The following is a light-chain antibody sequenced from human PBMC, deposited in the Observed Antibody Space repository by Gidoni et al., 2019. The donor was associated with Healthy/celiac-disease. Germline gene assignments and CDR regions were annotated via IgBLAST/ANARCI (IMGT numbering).Light chain of an antibody. J-gene: IGLJ3*02. CDR2: SNN. CDR3: AAWDDSLNGRV. CDR1: ISNIGSNT. V-gene: IGLV1-44*01. Sequence: QSVLTQPPSASGTPGQRVTISCSGSISNIGSNTVNWYQQLPGTAPKLLIYSNNQQPSGVPDRFSGSKSGTSASLAISGLQSEDEADYYCAAWDDSLNGRVFGGGTKLTVL.